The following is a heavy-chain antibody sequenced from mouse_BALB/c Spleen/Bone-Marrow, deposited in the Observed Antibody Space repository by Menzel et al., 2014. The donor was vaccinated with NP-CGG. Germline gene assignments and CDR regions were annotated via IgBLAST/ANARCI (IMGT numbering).Heavy chain of an antibody. D-gene: IGHD4-1*01. V-gene: IGHV14-3*02. CDR3: ARWEYYAMDY. CDR2: IDPANGNT. J-gene: IGHJ4*01. Sequence: EVQLQHSGAELVKPGASVKLSCTASGFNIKDTYMHWVKQRPEQGLEWIGRIDPANGNTKYDPKFQGKATITADTSSNAAYLQLSNLTSEDTAVYYCARWEYYAMDYWGQGTSVTVSS. CDR1: GFNIKDTY.